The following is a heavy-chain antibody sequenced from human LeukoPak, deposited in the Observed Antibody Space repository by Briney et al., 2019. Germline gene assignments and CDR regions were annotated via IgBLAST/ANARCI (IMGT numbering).Heavy chain of an antibody. CDR1: GGSISSNNW. V-gene: IGHV4-4*02. J-gene: IGHJ5*02. CDR3: ARGPRRYYDSSGRGFGP. CDR2: IYHSGSP. D-gene: IGHD3-22*01. Sequence: SETLSLTCAVSGGSISSNNWWGWVRQPPGKGLEWIGEIYHSGSPNYNPSLKSRVTISVDTSKNQFSLKLSSVTAADTAVYYCARGPRRYYDSSGRGFGPWGQGTLVTVSS.